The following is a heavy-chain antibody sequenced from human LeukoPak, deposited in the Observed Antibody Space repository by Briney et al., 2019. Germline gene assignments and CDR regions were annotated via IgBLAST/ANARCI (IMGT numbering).Heavy chain of an antibody. CDR1: GFTFSSCG. J-gene: IGHJ4*02. D-gene: IGHD5-24*01. V-gene: IGHV3-33*06. CDR2: IWYDGSNK. Sequence: GRSLRLSCAASGFTFSSCGMHWVRQAPGKGLEWVAVIWYDGSNKYYADSVKGRFTISRDNSKNTLYLQMNSLRAEDTAVYYCAKDRGGYRDGYNYQFDYWGQGTLVTVSS. CDR3: AKDRGGYRDGYNYQFDY.